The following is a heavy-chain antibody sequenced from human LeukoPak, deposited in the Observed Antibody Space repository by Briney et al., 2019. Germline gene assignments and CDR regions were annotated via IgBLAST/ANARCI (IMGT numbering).Heavy chain of an antibody. CDR3: ARDDRLRFLEWLSTSENWFGP. CDR1: GYTFTGYY. V-gene: IGHV1-2*02. Sequence: ASVKVSCKASGYTFTGYYMHWVRQAPGQGLEWMGWINPNSGGTNYAQKFQGRVTMTRDTSISTAYMELSRLRSDDTAVYYCARDDRLRFLEWLSTSENWFGPWGQGTLVTVSS. J-gene: IGHJ5*02. CDR2: INPNSGGT. D-gene: IGHD3-3*01.